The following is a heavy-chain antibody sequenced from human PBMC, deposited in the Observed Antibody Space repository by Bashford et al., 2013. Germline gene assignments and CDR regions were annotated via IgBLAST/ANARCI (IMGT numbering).Heavy chain of an antibody. CDR2: IIPILGIA. CDR3: ARDFGGTIFVPSGYYMDV. J-gene: IGHJ6*03. CDR1: GGTFSSYT. D-gene: IGHD3-3*01. Sequence: SVKVSCKASGGTFSSYTISWVRQAPGQGLEWMGRIIPILGIANYAQKFQGRVTITADKSTSTAYMELSSLRSEDTAVYYCARDFGGTIFVPSGYYMDVWGKGTTVTVSS. V-gene: IGHV1-69*04.